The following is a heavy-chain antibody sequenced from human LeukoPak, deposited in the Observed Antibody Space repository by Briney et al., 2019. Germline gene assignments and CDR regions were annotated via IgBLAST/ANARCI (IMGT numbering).Heavy chain of an antibody. V-gene: IGHV3-21*01. CDR2: ISSSSSYI. CDR3: ARGKVVPAANYFYYYYYGMDV. Sequence: PGGSLRLSCAASGFTFSSYEMNWVRQAPGKGLEWVSSISSSSSYIYYADSVKGRFTISRDNAKNSLYLQMNSLRAEDTAVYYCARGKVVPAANYFYYYYYGMDVWGQGTTVTVSS. J-gene: IGHJ6*02. CDR1: GFTFSSYE. D-gene: IGHD2-2*01.